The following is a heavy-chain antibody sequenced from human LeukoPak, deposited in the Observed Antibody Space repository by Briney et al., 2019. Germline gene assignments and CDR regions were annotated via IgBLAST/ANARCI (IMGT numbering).Heavy chain of an antibody. CDR2: ISSSSSTI. CDR3: ARDYHDYGDYGWLDP. CDR1: GFTFSSYS. J-gene: IGHJ5*02. Sequence: GGSLRLACAASGFTFSSYSMNWVRQAPGKGLEWVSYISSSSSTIYYADSVKGRFTISRDNAKNSLYLQMNSLRDEDTAVYYCARDYHDYGDYGWLDPWGQGTLVTVSS. D-gene: IGHD4-17*01. V-gene: IGHV3-48*02.